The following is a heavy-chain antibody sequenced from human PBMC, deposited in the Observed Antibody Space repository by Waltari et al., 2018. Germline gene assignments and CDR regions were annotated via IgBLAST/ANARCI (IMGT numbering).Heavy chain of an antibody. CDR3: ARVRDHCFDY. J-gene: IGHJ4*02. Sequence: QVQLQQWGAGLLKPSETLSLTCAVYGGSFSGHYWSWIRQPPGKGLEWIGEIKHRRGPNYNPSLKRRVTISLDTSKNQFSLKLSSVTAADTAVYYCARVRDHCFDYWGQGTLVTVSS. V-gene: IGHV4-34*01. CDR1: GGSFSGHY. D-gene: IGHD2-15*01. CDR2: IKHRRGP.